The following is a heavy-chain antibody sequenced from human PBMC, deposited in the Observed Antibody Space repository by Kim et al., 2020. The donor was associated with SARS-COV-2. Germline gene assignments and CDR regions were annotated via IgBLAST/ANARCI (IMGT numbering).Heavy chain of an antibody. Sequence: GGSLRLSCAASGFTFSSYWMTWVRQAPGKGLEWVSNIKQDGDQTYYVDSVKGRFTISRDNAKNSLYLQLNSLRAEDTAVYYCARDGGLYSSGKDAFDIWGQETMLTCSS. J-gene: IGHJ3*02. D-gene: IGHD6-19*01. CDR3: ARDGGLYSSGKDAFDI. CDR1: GFTFSSYW. CDR2: IKQDGDQT. V-gene: IGHV3-7*01.